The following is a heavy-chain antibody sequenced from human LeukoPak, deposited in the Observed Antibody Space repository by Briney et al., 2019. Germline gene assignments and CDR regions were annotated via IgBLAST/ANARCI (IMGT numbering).Heavy chain of an antibody. Sequence: SETLSLTCTVSGGSISSYYWSWIRQPPGKGLEWIGYIYYSGSTNYNPSLKSRVTISVDTSKNQFSLKLSSVTAADTAVYYCARLGPVGGNFDYWGQGTLVTVSS. CDR3: ARLGPVGGNFDY. CDR2: IYYSGST. J-gene: IGHJ4*02. V-gene: IGHV4-59*08. CDR1: GGSISSYY. D-gene: IGHD3-10*01.